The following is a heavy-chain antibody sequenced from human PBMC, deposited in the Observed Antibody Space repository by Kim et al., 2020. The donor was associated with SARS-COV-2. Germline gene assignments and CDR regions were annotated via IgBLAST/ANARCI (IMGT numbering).Heavy chain of an antibody. Sequence: SVKVSCKASGYTFTNSGMHWVRQAPGQSLEWMGWINGDNGDTKSSQRLQGRVTFTRDTSASTAYMELSSLTSEDSAMYYCASETWTVANNGFDYWGQGTLVTVSS. CDR2: INGDNGDT. CDR1: GYTFTNSG. D-gene: IGHD5-12*01. V-gene: IGHV1-3*01. CDR3: ASETWTVANNGFDY. J-gene: IGHJ4*02.